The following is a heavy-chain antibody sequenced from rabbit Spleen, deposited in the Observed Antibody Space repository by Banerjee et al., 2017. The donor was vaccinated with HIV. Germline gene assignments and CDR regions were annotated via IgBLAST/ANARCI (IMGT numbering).Heavy chain of an antibody. CDR2: IYPDSSGDT. J-gene: IGHJ4*01. CDR3: ARHTGYAAYAYFNL. D-gene: IGHD6-1*01. CDR1: GFSFSSGYY. Sequence: QSLEESGGDLVKPGASLTLTCTASGFSFSSGYYMCWVHQAPGKGLEWIGCIYPDSSGDTYYASWAKGRFTISKTSSTTVTLQMTSLTAADTATYFCARHTGYAAYAYFNLWGPGTLVTVS. V-gene: IGHV1S40*01.